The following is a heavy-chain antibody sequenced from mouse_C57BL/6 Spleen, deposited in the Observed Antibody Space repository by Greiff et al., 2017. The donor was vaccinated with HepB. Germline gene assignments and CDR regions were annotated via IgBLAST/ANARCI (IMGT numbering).Heavy chain of an antibody. Sequence: DVQLQESGPELVKPGASVKMSCKASGYTFTDYNMHWVKQSHGKSLEWIGYINPNNGGTSYNQKFKGKATLTVNKSSSTAYMELRSLTSEDSAVYYCARIYYYGSSGDHFDYWGQGTTLTVSS. CDR3: ARIYYYGSSGDHFDY. CDR1: GYTFTDYN. CDR2: INPNNGGT. J-gene: IGHJ2*01. V-gene: IGHV1-22*01. D-gene: IGHD1-1*01.